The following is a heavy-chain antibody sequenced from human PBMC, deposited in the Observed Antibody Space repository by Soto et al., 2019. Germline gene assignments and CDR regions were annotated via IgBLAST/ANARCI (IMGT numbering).Heavy chain of an antibody. V-gene: IGHV4-61*01. CDR1: GDYVSNGSYY. CDR2: TYHSGRT. Sequence: ATQYLTCTGSGDYVSNGSYYWSWIRRPAGKGLKWIGYTYHSGRTNYKPSLKRRVTITVDTSKNQFYLKLSSVTAADTAVYYCARLAVPTSGSPRLSRWFAAWVKGTLV. CDR3: ARLAVPTSGSPRLSRWFAA. J-gene: IGHJ1*01. D-gene: IGHD3-10*01.